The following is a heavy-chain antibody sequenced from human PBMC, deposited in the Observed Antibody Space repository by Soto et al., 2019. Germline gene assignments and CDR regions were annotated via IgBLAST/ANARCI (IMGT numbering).Heavy chain of an antibody. CDR3: ARLIGRDWFDP. V-gene: IGHV4-59*08. J-gene: IGHJ5*02. Sequence: QVQLQESGPGLVKPSETLSLTCTVSGGSISGYYWSWIRQPPGKGLEWIGYIYYSGNTNYNPSLKSRVTISVDTSKTQFSLKVSSVTAADTAVYYCARLIGRDWFDPWGQGTLVTVSS. CDR2: IYYSGNT. D-gene: IGHD3-22*01. CDR1: GGSISGYY.